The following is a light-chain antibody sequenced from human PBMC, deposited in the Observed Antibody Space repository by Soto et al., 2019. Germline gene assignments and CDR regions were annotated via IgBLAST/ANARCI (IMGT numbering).Light chain of an antibody. CDR3: QQRGNWPPYT. J-gene: IGKJ2*01. CDR2: GAS. V-gene: IGKV3D-20*02. Sequence: EIVLTQSPGTLSLSPGERATLSCRASQSVSSRYLAWYQQNPGQAPRLLISGASTRATGIPDRFSGSGSGTDFTLTISSLEPEDFAVYYCQQRGNWPPYTFGQGTKLEIK. CDR1: QSVSSRY.